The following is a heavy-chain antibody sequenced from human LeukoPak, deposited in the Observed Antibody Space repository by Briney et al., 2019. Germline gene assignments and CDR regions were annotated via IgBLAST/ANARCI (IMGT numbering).Heavy chain of an antibody. CDR1: GGSFSGYY. D-gene: IGHD2-15*01. CDR3: ARGVVAGYYYYGMDV. CDR2: INHSGST. J-gene: IGHJ6*02. V-gene: IGHV4-34*01. Sequence: SETLSLTCAVYGGSFSGYYWSWIRQPPGKGLEWIGEINHSGSTNYNPSLKSRVTISVDTSKNRFSLKLSSVTAADTAVYYCARGVVAGYYYYGMDVWGQGTTVTVSS.